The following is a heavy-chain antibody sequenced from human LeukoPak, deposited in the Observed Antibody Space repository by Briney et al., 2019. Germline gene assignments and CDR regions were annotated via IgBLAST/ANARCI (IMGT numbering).Heavy chain of an antibody. V-gene: IGHV3-33*01. CDR1: GFTFSSYG. J-gene: IGHJ4*02. D-gene: IGHD6-19*01. CDR3: ASSSGWWY. CDR2: IWYDGGNK. Sequence: PGRSLRLSCAASGFTFSSYGMHWVRQAPGKGLEWVAVIWYDGGNKYYADSVKGRFTISRDNSKNTLYLQMNSLRAEDTAVYYCASSSGWWYWGQGTLVTVSS.